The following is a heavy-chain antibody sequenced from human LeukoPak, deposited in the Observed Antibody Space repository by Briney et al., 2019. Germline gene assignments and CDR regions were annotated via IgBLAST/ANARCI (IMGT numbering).Heavy chain of an antibody. Sequence: SETLSLTCGVSVGSSSSYYCNWIRQPPGKGLEWIGDVNDRGDNNYNPSLKSRVTISVDPSKNQFSLKVASVTAADTAVYYCASSDVPDARWNSRFDPWGQGILVTVSS. CDR2: VNDRGDN. D-gene: IGHD1-7*01. J-gene: IGHJ5*02. CDR3: ASSDVPDARWNSRFDP. CDR1: VGSSSSYY. V-gene: IGHV4-34*01.